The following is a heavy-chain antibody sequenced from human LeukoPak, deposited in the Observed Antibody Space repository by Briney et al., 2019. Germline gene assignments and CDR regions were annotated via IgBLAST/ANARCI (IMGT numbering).Heavy chain of an antibody. CDR1: GFTFSPYS. CDR3: ARGSGSLTY. Sequence: GGSLRLSCAASGFTFSPYSMNWVRQAPGKGLEWVSHITSSSDIYYADSVKGRFTISRDNAKNSLYLQMNSLRAEDTAVYYCARGSGSLTYCGQGTLVTVSS. D-gene: IGHD1-26*01. CDR2: ITSSSDI. J-gene: IGHJ4*02. V-gene: IGHV3-48*04.